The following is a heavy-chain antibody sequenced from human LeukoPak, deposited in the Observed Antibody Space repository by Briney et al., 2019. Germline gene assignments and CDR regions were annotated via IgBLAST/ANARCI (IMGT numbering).Heavy chain of an antibody. J-gene: IGHJ6*03. CDR1: GFTFNSYV. Sequence: GGSLRLSCAASGFTFNSYVMSWVRQAPGKGLEWVSGISGPGRTTYYADFVKGRFTISRDNSKNTLYLQMNSLRAEDTAVYYCAKEGYYYDSSGNDNYYYYMDVWGKGTTVTISS. CDR3: AKEGYYYDSSGNDNYYYYMDV. V-gene: IGHV3-23*01. CDR2: ISGPGRTT. D-gene: IGHD3-22*01.